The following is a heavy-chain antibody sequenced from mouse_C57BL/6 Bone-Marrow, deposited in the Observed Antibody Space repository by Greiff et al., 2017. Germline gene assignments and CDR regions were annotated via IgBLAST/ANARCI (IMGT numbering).Heavy chain of an antibody. Sequence: EVKLEESGGDLVKPGGSLKLSCAASGFTFSSYGMSWVRQTPDKRLEWVATISSGGSYTYYPDSVKGRFTISRDNAKNTLYLQMSSLKSEDTAMYYCARRYGSSYWYFDVWGTGTTVTVSS. J-gene: IGHJ1*03. D-gene: IGHD1-1*01. V-gene: IGHV5-6*02. CDR2: ISSGGSYT. CDR1: GFTFSSYG. CDR3: ARRYGSSYWYFDV.